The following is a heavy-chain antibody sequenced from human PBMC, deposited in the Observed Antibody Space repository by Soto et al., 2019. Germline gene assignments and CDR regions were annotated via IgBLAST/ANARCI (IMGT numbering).Heavy chain of an antibody. J-gene: IGHJ6*02. CDR3: ARDYILRFLEWLPYYYGMDV. CDR2: IWYDGGNK. Sequence: PGGSLRLSCAASGFTFSSYGMHWVRQAPGKGLEWVAVIWYDGGNKYYADSVKGRFTISRDNSKNTLYLQMNSLRAEDTAVYYCARDYILRFLEWLPYYYGMDVWGQGTTVTVS. CDR1: GFTFSSYG. V-gene: IGHV3-33*01. D-gene: IGHD3-3*01.